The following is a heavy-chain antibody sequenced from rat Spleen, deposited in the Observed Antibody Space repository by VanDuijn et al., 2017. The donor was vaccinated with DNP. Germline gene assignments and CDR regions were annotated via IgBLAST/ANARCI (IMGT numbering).Heavy chain of an antibody. J-gene: IGHJ3*01. V-gene: IGHV5-29*01. CDR1: GFNFNDYW. CDR2: ISYGGSST. D-gene: IGHD1-4*01. Sequence: EVQLVESGGGLVQPGRSLKLSCAASGFNFNDYWMGWVRQAPGKGLEWVATISYGGSSTYYRDSVKGRFTISRDDEKTSLHLQMDNLRSEDTATYYCARSRLPGYYPFACWGQGTLVTVSS. CDR3: ARSRLPGYYPFAC.